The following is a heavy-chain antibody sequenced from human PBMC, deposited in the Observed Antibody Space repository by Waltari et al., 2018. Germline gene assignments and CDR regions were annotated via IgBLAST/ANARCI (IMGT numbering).Heavy chain of an antibody. Sequence: QVQLQGSGPGLVKPSETLSLTCTVSSDSISTYYWTWIRQSAGKGLEWLGRFYAGGGTKYNPSLNSRVTMSVDTSKNQFSLKLTSVTAADSAVYYCARGTYYYDTSGYSDGNHYYIDVWGKGTSVTVSS. V-gene: IGHV4-4*07. CDR3: ARGTYYYDTSGYSDGNHYYIDV. CDR2: FYAGGGT. CDR1: SDSISTYY. D-gene: IGHD3-22*01. J-gene: IGHJ6*03.